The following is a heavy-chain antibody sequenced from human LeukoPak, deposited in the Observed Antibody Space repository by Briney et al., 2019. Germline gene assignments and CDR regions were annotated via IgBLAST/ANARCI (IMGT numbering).Heavy chain of an antibody. CDR1: GGSISSYY. CDR2: IYYSGST. V-gene: IGHV4-59*01. CDR3: ARGGPMDPDAFDI. D-gene: IGHD3-10*01. J-gene: IGHJ3*02. Sequence: PSETLSLTCTVSGGSISSYYWSWIRQPPGKGLEWIGYIYYSGSTNYNPSLKSRVTISVDTSKNQFSLKLSSVTAADTAVYYCARGGPMDPDAFDIWGQGTMVTVSS.